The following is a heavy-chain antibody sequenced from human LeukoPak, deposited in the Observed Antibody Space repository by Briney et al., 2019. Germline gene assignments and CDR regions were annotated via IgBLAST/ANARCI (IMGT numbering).Heavy chain of an antibody. CDR1: GFTSSIYA. CDR3: ARELITKWSCGDY. V-gene: IGHV3-30-3*01. Sequence: GGSLRLSWAASGFTSSIYAIRWVRQAPDEGRGWVAVISFDGTNKYYADSVKGRFSISRDTSKNTLYLQMNSLRAEDTAVYYCARELITKWSCGDYWGQGTPVTVSP. J-gene: IGHJ4*02. CDR2: ISFDGTNK. D-gene: IGHD1-20*01.